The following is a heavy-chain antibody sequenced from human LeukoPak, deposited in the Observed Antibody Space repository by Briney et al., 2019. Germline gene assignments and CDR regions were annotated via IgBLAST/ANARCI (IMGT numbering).Heavy chain of an antibody. CDR2: IYYSGAT. CDR3: ARMSCSGGSCRGYYYYGMDV. CDR1: GGSFSGYY. D-gene: IGHD2-15*01. Sequence: PSETLSLTCAVYGGSFSGYYWGWIRRPPGKGLEWIGSIYYSGATYYNPSLKGRLTISVDTSQTQFSLKLSSVTAADTAVYYCARMSCSGGSCRGYYYYGMDVWGQGTTVTVSS. J-gene: IGHJ6*02. V-gene: IGHV4-39*01.